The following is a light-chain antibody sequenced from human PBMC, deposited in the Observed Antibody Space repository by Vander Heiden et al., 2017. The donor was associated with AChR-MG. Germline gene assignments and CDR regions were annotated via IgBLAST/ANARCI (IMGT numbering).Light chain of an antibody. CDR2: EVT. Sequence: QSALTQPASVSGSPGQSITLSCTGTSSDIGGYSLVSWYQQYPGKAHKLMIYEVTKRPSGVSNRFSGSKFGNTASLTISGLQAEDEADYYCCSYAGSSTSVFGTGTKVTVL. J-gene: IGLJ1*01. CDR3: CSYAGSSTSV. V-gene: IGLV2-23*02. CDR1: SSDIGGYSL.